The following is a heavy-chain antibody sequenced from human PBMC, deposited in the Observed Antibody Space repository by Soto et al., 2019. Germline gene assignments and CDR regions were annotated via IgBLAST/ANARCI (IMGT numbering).Heavy chain of an antibody. D-gene: IGHD3-3*01. CDR3: ATESNEIFRVVFGAPNWFDP. CDR1: GYTFTSYA. Sequence: GASVKVSCKASGYTFTSYAMHWVRQAPGQRLEWMGWINAGNGNTKYSQKFQGRVTITRDTSASTAYKELSSLRSEDTAVYYCATESNEIFRVVFGAPNWFDPWGKGTLVTVSS. CDR2: INAGNGNT. J-gene: IGHJ5*02. V-gene: IGHV1-3*01.